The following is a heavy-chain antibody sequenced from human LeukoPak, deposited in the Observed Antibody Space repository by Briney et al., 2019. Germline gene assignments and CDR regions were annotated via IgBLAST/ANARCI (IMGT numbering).Heavy chain of an antibody. CDR1: GYTFTNFG. D-gene: IGHD4-17*01. CDR3: ARDIGSLHGDNGPEYFQH. J-gene: IGHJ1*01. CDR2: ISAYNGNT. V-gene: IGHV1-18*01. Sequence: ASVTVSCKASGYTFTNFGISWVRQAPGQGLEWMARISAYNGNTNYAQIFQGRVTMTTDTSTSTAYMELRSLRSDDTAVYYCARDIGSLHGDNGPEYFQHWGQGTLVTVSS.